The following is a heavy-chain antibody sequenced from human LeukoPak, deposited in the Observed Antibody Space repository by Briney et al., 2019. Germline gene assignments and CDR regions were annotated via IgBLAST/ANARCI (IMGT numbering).Heavy chain of an antibody. CDR3: ARDGPTYYYYYMDV. J-gene: IGHJ6*03. V-gene: IGHV4-34*01. CDR1: GFTFSDYY. D-gene: IGHD2-8*01. Sequence: LSCAASGFTFSDYYMSWIRQAPGKGLEWVGEINYSGSTNYNPSLKSRVTISVDTSKNQFSLKLSSVTAADTAVYYCARDGPTYYYYYMDVWGKGTTVTVSS. CDR2: INYSGST.